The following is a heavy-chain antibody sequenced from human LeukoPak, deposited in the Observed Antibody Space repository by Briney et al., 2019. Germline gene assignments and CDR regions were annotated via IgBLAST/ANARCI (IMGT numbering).Heavy chain of an antibody. D-gene: IGHD2-21*02. V-gene: IGHV1-18*01. CDR3: AREVHGGDCYAFDI. CDR2: ISAYNGNT. Sequence: GASVKVSCKASGYTFTSYGISWVRQAPGQGLEWMGWISAYNGNTNYAQKLQGRVTMTTDTSTSTAYMELRSLRSEDTAVYYCAREVHGGDCYAFDIWGQGTMVTVSS. J-gene: IGHJ3*02. CDR1: GYTFTSYG.